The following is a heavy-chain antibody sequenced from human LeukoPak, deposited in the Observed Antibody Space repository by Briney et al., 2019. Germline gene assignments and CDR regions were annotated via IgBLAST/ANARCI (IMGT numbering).Heavy chain of an antibody. J-gene: IGHJ6*02. D-gene: IGHD3-10*01. Sequence: GPSVTVSCKASGGTFSSYAISWVRQAPGQGLEWMGGTIPILGIANYAQKFQGRVTITADKSTSTAYMELSSLRSEDTAVYYCARVRSRGSGSYYRGHYYYGMDVWGQGTTVTVSS. V-gene: IGHV1-69*04. CDR1: GGTFSSYA. CDR2: TIPILGIA. CDR3: ARVRSRGSGSYYRGHYYYGMDV.